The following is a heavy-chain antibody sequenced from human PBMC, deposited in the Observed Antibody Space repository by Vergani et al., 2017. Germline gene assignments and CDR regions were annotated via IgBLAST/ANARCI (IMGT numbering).Heavy chain of an antibody. D-gene: IGHD2-8*01. V-gene: IGHV3-33*01. Sequence: QVQLEESGGGVVQPGRSLRLSCAASGFTLSSHAMHWVRQAPGKGLEWVAFIWYDGSKEYYADSVKGRFTISRDNSKNTLYLQMNSLSDADTAVYYCARAGYCTDGVCYMTYYYYMDVWGKGTAVTVSS. J-gene: IGHJ6*03. CDR2: IWYDGSKE. CDR1: GFTLSSHA. CDR3: ARAGYCTDGVCYMTYYYYMDV.